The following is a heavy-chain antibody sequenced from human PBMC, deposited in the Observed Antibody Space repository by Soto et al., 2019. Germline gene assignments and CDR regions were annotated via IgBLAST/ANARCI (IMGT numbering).Heavy chain of an antibody. V-gene: IGHV3-15*01. J-gene: IGHJ4*02. CDR1: GFTFTKAY. CDR3: ATEGGYPGSNFYGAY. D-gene: IGHD1-26*01. Sequence: EVQLVESGGGLVEPGGSIRLSCVASGFTFTKAYMTWVRQASGKGLEWVGRIKGSHAGGTTDYATSVKGRFTISRDDSKTTLYLQMNSLKNEDTSVYYCATEGGYPGSNFYGAYWGQGTLVTVSS. CDR2: IKGSHAGGTT.